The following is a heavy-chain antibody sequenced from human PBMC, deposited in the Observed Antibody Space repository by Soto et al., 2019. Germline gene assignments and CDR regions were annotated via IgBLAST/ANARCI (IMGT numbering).Heavy chain of an antibody. V-gene: IGHV3-48*02. CDR3: ARDDSLRYFDWFQSAGPYYYYYGMDV. J-gene: IGHJ6*02. Sequence: EVQLVESGGGLVQPGGSLRLSCAASGFTFSSYSMNWVRQAPGKGLEWVSYISSSSSTIYYADSVKGRFTISRDNAKNSLYLQMNSLRDEDTAVYYCARDDSLRYFDWFQSAGPYYYYYGMDVWGQGTTVTVSS. CDR1: GFTFSSYS. D-gene: IGHD3-9*01. CDR2: ISSSSSTI.